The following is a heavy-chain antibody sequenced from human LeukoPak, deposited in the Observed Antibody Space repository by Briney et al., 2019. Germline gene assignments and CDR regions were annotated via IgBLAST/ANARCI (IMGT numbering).Heavy chain of an antibody. CDR3: ARSCLSSSWFLDY. Sequence: PSETLSITCTVSGGSVSRGSYHWSWIRQPPGKGLEWIGYIYYSGSTNYNPSLKSRVIISVDTYKNQFSLKLSSVTAADTAVYYCARSCLSSSWFLDYWGQGTLVTVSS. V-gene: IGHV4-61*01. D-gene: IGHD6-13*01. J-gene: IGHJ4*02. CDR2: IYYSGST. CDR1: GGSVSRGSYH.